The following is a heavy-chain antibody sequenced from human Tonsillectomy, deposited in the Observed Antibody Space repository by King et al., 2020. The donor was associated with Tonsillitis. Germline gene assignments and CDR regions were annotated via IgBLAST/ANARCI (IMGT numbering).Heavy chain of an antibody. CDR2: TYYSGSP. D-gene: IGHD6-19*01. V-gene: IGHV4-61*01. CDR1: GGPVSSVSYN. J-gene: IGHJ4*02. CDR3: ARDLYSSGWYYFDN. Sequence: QVQLQESGPGLVKPSETLSLTCTVLGGPVSSVSYNWSWTGQPPGRELEWFGNTYYSGSPNYNPSLKSRVTISVDTSKNQFSLKLSSVTAADTAVYYCARDLYSSGWYYFDNWGQGTLVTVSS.